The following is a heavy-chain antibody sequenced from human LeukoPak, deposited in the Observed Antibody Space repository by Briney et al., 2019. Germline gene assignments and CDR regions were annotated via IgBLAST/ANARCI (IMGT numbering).Heavy chain of an antibody. V-gene: IGHV4-39*07. D-gene: IGHD2/OR15-2a*01. CDR3: ASALRGGGIYYFDS. Sequence: SETLSLTCTVSGGSIRSSSYYWGWIRQPPGKGLEWIGTVYYSGNTYSNPSLKSRVTISKDTSKIQFSLKLSSVTAADTAVYYCASALRGGGIYYFDSWGQGTLVTVSS. J-gene: IGHJ4*02. CDR2: VYYSGNT. CDR1: GGSIRSSSYY.